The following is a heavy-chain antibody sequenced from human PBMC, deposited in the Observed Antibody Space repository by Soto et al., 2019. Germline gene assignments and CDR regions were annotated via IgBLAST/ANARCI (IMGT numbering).Heavy chain of an antibody. J-gene: IGHJ4*02. CDR2: VYNSGGT. CDR1: GGSISSNY. V-gene: IGHV4-59*01. CDR3: ARYRREAVAGYTLDN. Sequence: PSETLSLTCTVSGGSISSNYWTWIRQPPGKGLEWIGYVYNSGGTNYNPSLKSRVTISEDTSKSQFSXXXXXXTXADTAVYYCARYRREAVAGYTLDNWGQGILVTVSS. D-gene: IGHD6-13*01.